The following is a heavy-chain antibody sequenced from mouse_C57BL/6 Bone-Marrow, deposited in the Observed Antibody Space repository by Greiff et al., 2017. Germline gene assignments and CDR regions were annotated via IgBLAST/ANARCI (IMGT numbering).Heavy chain of an antibody. D-gene: IGHD2-1*01. CDR3: ARCGNSAWFDY. J-gene: IGHJ3*01. Sequence: QVQLQQPGAELVKPGASVKMSCKASGYTFTSYWLTWVKQRPGQGLEWIGDIYPGSGSTNYNEKFKSKATLTVDTSSITADMQISSLTSEDSAVYDCARCGNSAWFDYWGQGTLVTVSA. V-gene: IGHV1-55*01. CDR1: GYTFTSYW. CDR2: IYPGSGST.